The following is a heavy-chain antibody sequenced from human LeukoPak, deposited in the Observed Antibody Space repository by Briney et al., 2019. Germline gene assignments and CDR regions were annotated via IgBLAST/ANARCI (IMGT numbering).Heavy chain of an antibody. J-gene: IGHJ4*02. Sequence: GGSLRLSCAVSGFTFYNYGMSWVRQAPGKGLEWVSAITASGAATYIADSVKGRFVISRDNSKNTLYLQMNGLRAEDTAVYFCAKGSLVATSHFDSWGRGTLVTVSS. CDR3: AKGSLVATSHFDS. CDR1: GFTFYNYG. V-gene: IGHV3-23*01. CDR2: ITASGAAT. D-gene: IGHD5-12*01.